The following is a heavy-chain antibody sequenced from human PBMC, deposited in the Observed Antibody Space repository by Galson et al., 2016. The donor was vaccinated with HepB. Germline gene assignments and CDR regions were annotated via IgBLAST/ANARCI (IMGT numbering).Heavy chain of an antibody. Sequence: SLRLSCAASGFTFSRSGMHWVRQAPGKGLECVANIKEDGSERYYMDSVKGRFTISRDNAKNSLYLHMNSLGAEDTAMYYCATISGASPLGWGQGTLVTVSS. D-gene: IGHD2-15*01. CDR3: ATISGASPLG. CDR2: IKEDGSER. V-gene: IGHV3-7*03. CDR1: GFTFSRSG. J-gene: IGHJ4*02.